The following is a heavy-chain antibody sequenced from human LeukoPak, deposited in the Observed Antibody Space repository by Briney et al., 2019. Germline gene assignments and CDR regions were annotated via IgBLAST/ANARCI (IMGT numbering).Heavy chain of an antibody. J-gene: IGHJ4*02. V-gene: IGHV4-59*08. CDR2: IYYSGST. Sequence: SETLSLTCTVSGGSISSYYWSWIRQPPGKGLEWIGYIYYSGSTNYNPSLKSRVTISVDTSKNQFSLKLSSVTAADTAVYYRARLGGYGDFDYWGQGTLVTVSS. CDR1: GGSISSYY. D-gene: IGHD5-12*01. CDR3: ARLGGYGDFDY.